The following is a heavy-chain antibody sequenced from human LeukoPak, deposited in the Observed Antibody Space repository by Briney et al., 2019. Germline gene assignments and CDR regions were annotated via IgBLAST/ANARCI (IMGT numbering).Heavy chain of an antibody. CDR1: GGSFSGYY. CDR2: INHSGST. V-gene: IGHV4-34*01. Sequence: SETLSLTCAVYGGSFSGYYWSWIRQPPGKGLEWIGEINHSGSTNYNPSLKSRVTISVDTSKNQFSLKLSSVTAADTAVYYCARRRLIKKGPYNWFDPWGQGTLVTVSS. CDR3: ARRRLIKKGPYNWFDP. D-gene: IGHD3-16*01. J-gene: IGHJ5*02.